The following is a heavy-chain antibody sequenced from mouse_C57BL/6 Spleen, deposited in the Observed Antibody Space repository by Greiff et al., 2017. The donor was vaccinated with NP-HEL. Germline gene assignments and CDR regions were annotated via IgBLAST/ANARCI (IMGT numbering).Heavy chain of an antibody. CDR1: GYAFSSSW. D-gene: IGHD2-5*01. Sequence: QVQLKESGPELVKPGASVKISCKASGYAFSSSWMNWVKQRPGKGLEWIGRIYPGDGDTNYNGKLKGKATLTADKSSSTAYMQLSSLTSEDSAVYFCARDYSNYPVFDVWGTGTTVTVSS. CDR3: ARDYSNYPVFDV. J-gene: IGHJ1*03. V-gene: IGHV1-82*01. CDR2: IYPGDGDT.